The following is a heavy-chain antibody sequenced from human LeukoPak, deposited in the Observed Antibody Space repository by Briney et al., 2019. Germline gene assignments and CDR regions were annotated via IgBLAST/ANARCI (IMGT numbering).Heavy chain of an antibody. CDR3: ARERGKDFDY. J-gene: IGHJ4*02. V-gene: IGHV3-48*03. CDR1: GFTLSSYE. CDR2: IRSGGSAI. Sequence: GGSLRLSCAASGFTLSSYEMDWVRQAPGKGLEWVSYIRSGGSAIKYADSVKGRFTISRDNAKNSLYLQMSSLRAEDTAVYYCARERGKDFDYWGQGTLVTVAS.